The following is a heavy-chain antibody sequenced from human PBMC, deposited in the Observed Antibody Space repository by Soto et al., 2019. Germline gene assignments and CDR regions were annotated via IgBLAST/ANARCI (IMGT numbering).Heavy chain of an antibody. V-gene: IGHV3-21*01. CDR2: ISSSSSYI. J-gene: IGHJ2*01. CDR1: GFTFSTYS. CDR3: ARPDRDWYFDL. Sequence: EVQLVESGGGLVKPGGSLRLSCAASGFTFSTYSMNWVRQAPGKGLEWVSSISSSSSYIYYADSVKGRFTISRDNAKNSLYLQMNTLRAEDTAVYYCARPDRDWYFDLGGLGTLVTVSS.